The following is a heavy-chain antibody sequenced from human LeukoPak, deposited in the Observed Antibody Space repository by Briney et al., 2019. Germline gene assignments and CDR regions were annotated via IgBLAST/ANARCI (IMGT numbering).Heavy chain of an antibody. V-gene: IGHV3-30*02. Sequence: AGGSLRLSCAASGFTFSSYGMHWVRQAPGKGLEWVAFIQNDGSFTFYADSVQGRFSISRDNSKNTLFLQMNSLRADDTAVYYCAKTSDQLLYSKFDFWGQGTLVTVSS. J-gene: IGHJ4*02. CDR3: AKTSDQLLYSKFDF. D-gene: IGHD2-15*01. CDR2: IQNDGSFT. CDR1: GFTFSSYG.